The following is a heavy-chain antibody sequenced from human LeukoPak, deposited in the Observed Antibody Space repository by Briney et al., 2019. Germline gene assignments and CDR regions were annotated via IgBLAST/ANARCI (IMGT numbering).Heavy chain of an antibody. J-gene: IGHJ4*02. CDR1: GFTFRTYD. CDR3: VRKLTGTTYFDS. D-gene: IGHD1-1*01. CDR2: IHSGGTTI. V-gene: IGHV3-48*03. Sequence: PGGSLRLSCAASGFTFRTYDMNWVRQAPGKGLEWISYIHSGGTTIYYADSVKGRFTISRDVVKNSLYLQVDSLRADDTAIYYCVRKLTGTTYFDSWGQGTLVTVSS.